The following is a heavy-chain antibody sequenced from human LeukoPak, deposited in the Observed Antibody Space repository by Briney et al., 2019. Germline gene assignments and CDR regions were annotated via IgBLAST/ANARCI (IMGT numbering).Heavy chain of an antibody. V-gene: IGHV4-31*03. CDR1: GGSISSGDYY. CDR2: IYYSGST. Sequence: SETLSHTCTVSGGSISSGDYYWSWIRQHPGKGLEWIGYIYYSGSTYYNPSLKSRVTISVDTSKNQFSLKLSSVTAADTAVYYCAREVVLVAAYYFDYWGQGTLVTVSS. D-gene: IGHD2-15*01. J-gene: IGHJ4*02. CDR3: AREVVLVAAYYFDY.